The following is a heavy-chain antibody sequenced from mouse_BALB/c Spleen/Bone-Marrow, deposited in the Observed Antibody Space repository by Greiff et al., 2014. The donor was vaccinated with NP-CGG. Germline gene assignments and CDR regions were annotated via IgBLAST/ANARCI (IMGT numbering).Heavy chain of an antibody. CDR3: ARGGNDAGFAY. CDR2: ISSGSSTI. V-gene: IGHV5-17*02. Sequence: EVNLVKSGGGLVQPGGSRKLSCAASGFTFSSFGMHWVRQAPEKGLEWVAYISSGSSTIYYADTVKGRFTISRDNPKNTLFLQMTSLRSEDTAMYYCARGGNDAGFAYWGQGTLVTVSA. CDR1: GFTFSSFG. J-gene: IGHJ3*01. D-gene: IGHD2-2*01.